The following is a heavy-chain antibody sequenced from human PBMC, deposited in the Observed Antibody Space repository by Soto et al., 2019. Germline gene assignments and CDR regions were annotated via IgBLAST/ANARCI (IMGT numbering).Heavy chain of an antibody. Sequence: SETLSLTCAFYGGSFDDFYWSWVRQSPGKGLEWVGEISHDGGTNYSPSLASRISISVDTSKNQFSLHLRSVTAADTGLYYCARGQLVWYGDLTPYHRDMDVWGQGTTVTVSS. J-gene: IGHJ6*02. V-gene: IGHV4-34*01. CDR3: ARGQLVWYGDLTPYHRDMDV. CDR1: GGSFDDFY. CDR2: ISHDGGT. D-gene: IGHD3-10*01.